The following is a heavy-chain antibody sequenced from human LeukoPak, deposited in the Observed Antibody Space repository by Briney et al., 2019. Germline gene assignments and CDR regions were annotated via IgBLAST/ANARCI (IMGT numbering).Heavy chain of an antibody. V-gene: IGHV3-7*01. CDR3: ARGPGDYDASDV. CDR2: IKENGNEQ. Sequence: GGSLRLSCAASGFTFSSYAMSWVRQAPGKGPEWVAHIKENGNEQYYADSVKGRFTISRDNVKQSLCLQMNSLRAEDTAVYYCARGPGDYDASDVWGQGTMVTVSS. J-gene: IGHJ3*01. CDR1: GFTFSSYA. D-gene: IGHD4-11*01.